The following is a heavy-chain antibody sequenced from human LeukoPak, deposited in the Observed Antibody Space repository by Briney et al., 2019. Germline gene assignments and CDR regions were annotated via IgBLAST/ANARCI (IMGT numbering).Heavy chain of an antibody. CDR3: AKDLSYAFDY. D-gene: IGHD2-2*01. CDR2: IYSGGST. CDR1: GFSFSSNW. V-gene: IGHV3-53*01. J-gene: IGHJ4*02. Sequence: GGSLRLSCAAPGFSFSSNWMGWVRQAPGKGLEWVSVIYSGGSTYYADSVKGRFTISRDNVKNTLYLQMNRLRAEDTAIYYCAKDLSYAFDYWGQGTLVTVSS.